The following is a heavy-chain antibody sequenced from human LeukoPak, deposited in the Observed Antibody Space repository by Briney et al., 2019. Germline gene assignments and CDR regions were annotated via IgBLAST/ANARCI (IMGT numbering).Heavy chain of an antibody. V-gene: IGHV3-21*01. CDR2: IRSSSTYT. Sequence: AGGSLRLSCAASGFTFSSYSMNWVRQAPGKGLGWVSSIRSSSTYTYYADSVKGRFTISRDNAKNSLYLQVNSLRAEDTAVYYCARGADYYGSAYFDCWGQGTLVTVAS. J-gene: IGHJ4*02. CDR1: GFTFSSYS. D-gene: IGHD3-10*01. CDR3: ARGADYYGSAYFDC.